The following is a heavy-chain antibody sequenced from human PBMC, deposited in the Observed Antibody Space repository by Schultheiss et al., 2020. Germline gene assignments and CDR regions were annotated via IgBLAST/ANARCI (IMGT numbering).Heavy chain of an antibody. D-gene: IGHD5-18*01. V-gene: IGHV4-4*07. CDR2: MYTSGTT. CDR1: GGSISSYS. J-gene: IGHJ5*02. Sequence: GSLRLSCTVSGGSISSYSWSWIRQPAGKGLEWIGRMYTSGTTNYNPSLKSRVTISVDTSKNQFSLKLSSVTAADTAVYYCAGVDTAMVAWGQGTLVTVSS. CDR3: AGVDTAMVA.